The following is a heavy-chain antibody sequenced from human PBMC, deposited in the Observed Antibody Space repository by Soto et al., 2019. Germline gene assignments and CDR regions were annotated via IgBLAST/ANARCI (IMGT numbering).Heavy chain of an antibody. CDR1: GGSISSGGYY. CDR2: IYYSGST. D-gene: IGHD3-3*01. V-gene: IGHV4-31*03. CDR3: ARGGGYYDFWSGYRDYYYYYGMDV. J-gene: IGHJ6*02. Sequence: SSETLSLTCTVSGGSISSGGYYWSWIRQHPGKGLEWIGYIYYSGSTYYNPSLKSRVTISVDTSKNQFSLKLSSVTAADTAVYYCARGGGYYDFWSGYRDYYYYYGMDVWGQGTTVT.